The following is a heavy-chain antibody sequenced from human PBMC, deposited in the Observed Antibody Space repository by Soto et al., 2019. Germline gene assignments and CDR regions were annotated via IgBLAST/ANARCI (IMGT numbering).Heavy chain of an antibody. Sequence: ESGGGVVQPGRSLRLSCAASGFTFSSYGMYWVRQAPGKGLEWVAVISYDGSNKYYADSVKGRFTISRDNSKNTLYLQMNSLRVEDTAVYYCAKGDRNGYNYFDDWGQGTLVTVSS. CDR2: ISYDGSNK. D-gene: IGHD5-12*01. J-gene: IGHJ4*02. V-gene: IGHV3-30*18. CDR1: GFTFSSYG. CDR3: AKGDRNGYNYFDD.